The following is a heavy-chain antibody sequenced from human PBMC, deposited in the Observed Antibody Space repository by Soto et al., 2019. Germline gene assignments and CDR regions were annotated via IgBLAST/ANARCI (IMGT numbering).Heavy chain of an antibody. Sequence: GGSLRLSCAASGFTFSDYAMHWVRQAPGKGLEWAAVISSDGGDKHYADSVKGRFTISRDNSKNTLNLQLNSLRAEDTAVYYCAKDFKVGAADYYFDYWGQGTLVTVSS. V-gene: IGHV3-30*18. D-gene: IGHD1-26*01. CDR1: GFTFSDYA. CDR2: ISSDGGDK. CDR3: AKDFKVGAADYYFDY. J-gene: IGHJ4*02.